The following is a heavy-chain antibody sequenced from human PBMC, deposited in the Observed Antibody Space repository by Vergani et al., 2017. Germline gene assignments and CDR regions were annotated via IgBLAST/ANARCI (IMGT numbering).Heavy chain of an antibody. V-gene: IGHV1-69*13. J-gene: IGHJ2*01. D-gene: IGHD2-2*01. CDR1: GGTFSSYA. Sequence: QVQLVQSGAEVKKPGSSVKVSCKASGGTFSSYAISWVRQAPGQGLEWMGRIIPIFGTANYAQKFQGRVTITADESTSTAYMALSSLRSEDTAVYYCARDQEGYCSSTSCYWGWYFDLWGRGTLVTVSS. CDR3: ARDQEGYCSSTSCYWGWYFDL. CDR2: IIPIFGTA.